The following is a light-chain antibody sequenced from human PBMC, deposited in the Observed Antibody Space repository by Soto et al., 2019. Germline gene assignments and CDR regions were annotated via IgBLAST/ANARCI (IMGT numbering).Light chain of an antibody. Sequence: VVLTQSPGTLSLSPGGKATLSCRASQSVSSSYVAWYQQKRGQAPRLLMYGASSRATGIPDRFSGSGFGTDFTLTISRLEPDDFVLYYCQHFRAFHQGTRLEIK. CDR3: QHFRA. CDR2: GAS. V-gene: IGKV3-20*01. CDR1: QSVSSSY. J-gene: IGKJ5*01.